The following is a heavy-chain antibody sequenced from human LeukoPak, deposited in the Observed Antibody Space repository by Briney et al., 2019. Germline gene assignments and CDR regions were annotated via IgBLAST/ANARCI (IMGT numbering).Heavy chain of an antibody. CDR2: IYYSGST. D-gene: IGHD3-3*01. CDR3: ARARYDFWSGYGMYNWFDP. V-gene: IGHV4-31*03. Sequence: NPSETLSLTCTVSGGSISSGGYYWSWIRQHPGKGLEWIGYIYYSGSTYYNPSLKSRVTISVDTSKNQFSLKLSSVTAADTAVYYCARARYDFWSGYGMYNWFDPWGQGTLVTVSS. CDR1: GGSISSGGYY. J-gene: IGHJ5*02.